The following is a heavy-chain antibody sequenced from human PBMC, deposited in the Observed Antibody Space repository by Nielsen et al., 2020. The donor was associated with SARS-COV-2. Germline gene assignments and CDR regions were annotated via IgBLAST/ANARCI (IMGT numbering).Heavy chain of an antibody. Sequence: SETLSLTCTVSGGSISSGDYYWSWIRQPPGKGLEWIGYIYYSGSTYYNPSLKSRVTISVDTSKNQFSLKLSSVTAADTAVYYCARSAAGATTPDYWGQGTLVTVSS. CDR2: IYYSGST. CDR3: ARSAAGATTPDY. V-gene: IGHV4-30-4*01. CDR1: GGSISSGDYY. D-gene: IGHD1-26*01. J-gene: IGHJ4*02.